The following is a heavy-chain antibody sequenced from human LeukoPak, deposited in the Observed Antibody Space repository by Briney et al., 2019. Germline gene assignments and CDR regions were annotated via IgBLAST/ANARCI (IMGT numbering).Heavy chain of an antibody. D-gene: IGHD3-10*01. CDR3: ASVGSQSVDY. Sequence: GGALRLSCAASGFTFSDYYMSWIRQAPGEGLEWGSYISSSGSTIYYADSVKGRFTISRDNAKNSLYLQMNSLRAEDTAVYYCASVGSQSVDYWGQGTLVTAYS. V-gene: IGHV3-11*01. CDR2: ISSSGSTI. CDR1: GFTFSDYY. J-gene: IGHJ4*02.